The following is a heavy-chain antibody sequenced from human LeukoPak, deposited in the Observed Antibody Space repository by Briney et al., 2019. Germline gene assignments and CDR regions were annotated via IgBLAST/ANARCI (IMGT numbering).Heavy chain of an antibody. J-gene: IGHJ4*02. CDR2: INPSGGST. Sequence: GASVKVSCKASGYTFTSYYMHWVRQAPGQGLELMGIINPSGGSTSYAQKFQSRVTMTRDMSTSTVYMELSSLRSEDTAVYYCARAYSGYDGDYFDYWGQGTLVTVSS. CDR3: ARAYSGYDGDYFDY. D-gene: IGHD5-12*01. V-gene: IGHV1-46*01. CDR1: GYTFTSYY.